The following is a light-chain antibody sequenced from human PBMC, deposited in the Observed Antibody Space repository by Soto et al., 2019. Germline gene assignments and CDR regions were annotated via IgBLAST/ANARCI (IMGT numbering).Light chain of an antibody. CDR3: QKYNSAPLT. V-gene: IGKV1-27*01. CDR1: QGIRND. J-gene: IGKJ5*01. Sequence: IQMTQSPSSMSASVGDRVTITCRASQGIRNDLGWYQQKPGKAPKVLIYAASTLQSGVPSRFSGSGSGTDFTLTISSLQPPDVATYYCQKYNSAPLTFGQGTLMEI. CDR2: AAS.